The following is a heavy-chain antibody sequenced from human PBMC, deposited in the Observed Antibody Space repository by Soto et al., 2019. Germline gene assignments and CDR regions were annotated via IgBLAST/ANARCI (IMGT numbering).Heavy chain of an antibody. CDR1: GFTFGSYW. Sequence: EVQLVESGGGLVQPGGSLRLSCAASGFTFGSYWMFWVRQAPGKGLVWVARIDRDGSSINYADSVKGRFTISRDNAKNTLYLQLNSLRAEDTAVYYCAREDNVCSWPPLDYWGQGTLVTVSS. J-gene: IGHJ4*02. D-gene: IGHD2-15*01. CDR3: AREDNVCSWPPLDY. CDR2: IDRDGSSI. V-gene: IGHV3-74*01.